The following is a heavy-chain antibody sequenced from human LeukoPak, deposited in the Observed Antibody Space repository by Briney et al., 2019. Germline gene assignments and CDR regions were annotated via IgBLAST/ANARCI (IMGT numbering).Heavy chain of an antibody. V-gene: IGHV4-59*01. D-gene: IGHD3-16*01. CDR2: IQDSETT. CDR3: ARDRALGSGKYYFDY. Sequence: LXXXCXVSGGSIXSYYWSWIRQPPGKGPEWIGYIQDSETTNYNPSLKRRVTISVDTSKNQFSLKLSSVTAADTAVYYCARDRALGSGKYYFDYWGQGTLVTVSS. J-gene: IGHJ4*02. CDR1: GGSIXSYY.